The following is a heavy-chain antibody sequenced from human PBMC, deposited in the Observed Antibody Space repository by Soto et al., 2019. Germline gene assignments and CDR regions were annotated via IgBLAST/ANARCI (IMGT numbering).Heavy chain of an antibody. CDR2: ISTSSSTI. CDR3: AREGYPFDY. V-gene: IGHV3-48*02. J-gene: IGHJ4*02. Sequence: EVQLVESGGGLVQPGGSLRLSCAASGFTFSSYSMSWVRQAPGKGLEWVSYISTSSSTIYYADSVKGRFTISRDNAKNPLYLQMNSLRDEDTAVYYCAREGYPFDYWGQGTLVTVSS. D-gene: IGHD5-12*01. CDR1: GFTFSSYS.